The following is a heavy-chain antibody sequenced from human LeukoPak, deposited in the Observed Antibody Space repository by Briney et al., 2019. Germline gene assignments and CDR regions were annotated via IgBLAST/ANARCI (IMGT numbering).Heavy chain of an antibody. Sequence: ASVKVSCKASGGTFSSYAISWVRQAPGQGLEWMGGIIPIFGTANYAQKFQGRVTMTRNTSISTAYMELSSLRSEDTAVYYCARGPMNDYVWGSYRYSYYYYMDVWGKGTTVTISS. CDR1: GGTFSSYA. D-gene: IGHD3-16*02. J-gene: IGHJ6*03. CDR3: ARGPMNDYVWGSYRYSYYYYMDV. V-gene: IGHV1-69*05. CDR2: IIPIFGTA.